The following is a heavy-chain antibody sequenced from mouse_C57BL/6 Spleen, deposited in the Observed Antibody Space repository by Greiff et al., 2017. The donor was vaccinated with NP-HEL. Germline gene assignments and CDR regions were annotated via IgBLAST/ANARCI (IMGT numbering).Heavy chain of an antibody. Sequence: VKLQESGAELVKPGASVKMSCKASGYTFTSYWITWVKQRPGQGLEWIGDIYPGSGSTNYNEKFKSKATLTVDTSSSTAYMQLSSLTSEDSAVYYCARCDYDVGYYAMDYWGQGTSGTVSS. CDR2: IYPGSGST. D-gene: IGHD2-4*01. CDR1: GYTFTSYW. CDR3: ARCDYDVGYYAMDY. J-gene: IGHJ4*01. V-gene: IGHV1-55*01.